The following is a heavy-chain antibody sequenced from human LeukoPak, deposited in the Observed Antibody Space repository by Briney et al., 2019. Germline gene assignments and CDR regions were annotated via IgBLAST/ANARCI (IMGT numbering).Heavy chain of an antibody. Sequence: GSLRLSCAASGFTFSAYAMHWVRQAPGKGLEWVAVISYDGSNKYYADSVKGRFTISRDNSKNTLYLQMNSLRAEDTAVYYCAAYPGAYWGQGTLVTVSS. V-gene: IGHV3-30*04. CDR2: ISYDGSNK. CDR1: GFTFSAYA. CDR3: AAYPGAY. D-gene: IGHD3-10*01. J-gene: IGHJ4*02.